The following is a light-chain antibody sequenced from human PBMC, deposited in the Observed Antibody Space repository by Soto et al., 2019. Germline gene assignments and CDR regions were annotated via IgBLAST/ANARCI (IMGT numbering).Light chain of an antibody. CDR3: AAWDDSLNGVV. V-gene: IGLV1-44*01. Sequence: QSVLTQPPSASTTPGQKVTISCSGSNANIGNNKVNWYQQLPGTAPKLLIYSSNQRPSGVPDRFSGSKAGTSASLAISGLQSEDEANYYCAAWDDSLNGVVFGGGTKLTVL. CDR1: NANIGNNK. CDR2: SSN. J-gene: IGLJ2*01.